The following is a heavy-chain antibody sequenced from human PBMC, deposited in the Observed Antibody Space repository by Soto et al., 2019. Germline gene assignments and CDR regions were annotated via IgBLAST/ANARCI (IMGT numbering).Heavy chain of an antibody. CDR1: GFTFSSYA. Sequence: GSLRLSCSASGFTFSSYAMHWVRQAPGKGLEYVSAISSDGGSTYYADSVKGRFTISRDISKNTLYLQMSSLRAEDTAVYYCVKEGGVARGVYDYWGQGTLVTVSS. J-gene: IGHJ4*02. CDR3: VKEGGVARGVYDY. D-gene: IGHD3-10*01. CDR2: ISSDGGST. V-gene: IGHV3-64D*06.